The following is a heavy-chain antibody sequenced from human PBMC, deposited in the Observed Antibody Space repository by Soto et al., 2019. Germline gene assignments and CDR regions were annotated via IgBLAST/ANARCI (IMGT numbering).Heavy chain of an antibody. CDR3: ARGIILTGYYAFDY. J-gene: IGHJ4*02. CDR1: GFTFSRYW. Sequence: GGSLRLSCAASGFTFSRYWMSWVRQAPGKGLEWVANIKQDGSEKYYVDSVKGRFTISRDNAKNSLYLQMNSLRAEDAAVYYCARGIILTGYYAFDYWGQGTLVTVSS. V-gene: IGHV3-7*03. CDR2: IKQDGSEK. D-gene: IGHD3-9*01.